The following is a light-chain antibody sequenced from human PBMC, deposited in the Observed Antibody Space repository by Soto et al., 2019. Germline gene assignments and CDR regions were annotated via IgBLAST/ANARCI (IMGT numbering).Light chain of an antibody. CDR1: QGISSY. CDR2: AAS. V-gene: IGKV1-9*01. CDR3: QRLNSYPLT. Sequence: DIQLTQSPSFLSASVGDRVTITCRASQGISSYLAWYQQKPGKAPKLLIYAASTLQSGVTSRFSRSGSGTELTLTISILQPEEFATYYCQRLNSYPLTFGGGTKVEI. J-gene: IGKJ4*02.